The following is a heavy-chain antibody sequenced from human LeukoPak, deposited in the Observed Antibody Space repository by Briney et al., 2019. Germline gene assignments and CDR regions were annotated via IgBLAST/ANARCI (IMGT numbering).Heavy chain of an antibody. D-gene: IGHD3-10*01. J-gene: IGHJ5*02. CDR2: INPDNGGT. CDR1: GYTFADYY. CDR3: ARGDYYGSPKTVAA. V-gene: IGHV1-2*02. Sequence: ASVKVSCKTSGYTFADYYMNWVRQAPGQGLEWMGWINPDNGGTNYAQKFQGRVIMTRDTSITTVYMELSGLRSDDTAIYYCARGDYYGSPKTVAAWGQGTLVTVSS.